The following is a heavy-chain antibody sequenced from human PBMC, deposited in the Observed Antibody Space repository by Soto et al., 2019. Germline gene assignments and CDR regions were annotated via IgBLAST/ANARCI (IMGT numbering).Heavy chain of an antibody. CDR1: GGSFSGYY. CDR2: INQSGGT. Sequence: QVQLQQWGAGLLKPSETLSLTCAVYGGSFSGYYWSWIRQPPGKGLEWIGEINQSGGTNYNPSLKSRVTISVDTSKNQLSLKLSSVTAADTAVYYCARTYSSSWSPFDYWGQGTRVTVSS. V-gene: IGHV4-34*01. J-gene: IGHJ4*02. CDR3: ARTYSSSWSPFDY. D-gene: IGHD6-13*01.